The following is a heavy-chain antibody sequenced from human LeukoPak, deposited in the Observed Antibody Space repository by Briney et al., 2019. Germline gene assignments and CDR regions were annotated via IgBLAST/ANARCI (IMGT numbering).Heavy chain of an antibody. CDR3: ARRIAVAGKVPAFYI. V-gene: IGHV5-51*01. J-gene: IGHJ3*02. CDR2: IYPGDSDT. CDR1: GYSFTSYW. D-gene: IGHD6-13*01. Sequence: GESLKISCKGSGYSFTSYWIGWVRQMPGKGLEWMGIIYPGDSDTRDSPSFQGQVTISADKSISTAYLQWSSLKASDTAMYYCARRIAVAGKVPAFYILGQGTMVTVSS.